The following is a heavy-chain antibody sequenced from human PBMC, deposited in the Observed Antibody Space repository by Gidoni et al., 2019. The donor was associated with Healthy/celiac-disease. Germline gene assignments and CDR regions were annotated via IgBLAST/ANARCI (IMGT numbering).Heavy chain of an antibody. CDR3: ARVWSAGYYDPY. CDR1: GFTVSRNY. J-gene: IGHJ4*02. CDR2: IYSGGRT. V-gene: IGHV3-66*01. Sequence: EVQLVESGGGLVQPGGSLRLSCAASGFTVSRNYMSWVRQAPGQGLEWVSVIYSGGRTYYADSVKGRFTISRDNSKNTLYLQMNSLRAEDTAVYYCARVWSAGYYDPYWGQGTLVTVSS. D-gene: IGHD3-3*01.